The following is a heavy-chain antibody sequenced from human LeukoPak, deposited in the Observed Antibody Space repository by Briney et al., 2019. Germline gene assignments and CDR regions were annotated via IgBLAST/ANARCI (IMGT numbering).Heavy chain of an antibody. CDR1: GGTFSSYA. CDR3: ARGDTIFGVTTLGAFDI. D-gene: IGHD3-3*01. Sequence: SVKVSCKASGGTFSSYAISWVRQAPGQGLEWMGGIIPIFGTANYAQKFQGRVTITADESTSTAYMELSSLRSEDTAVYYCARGDTIFGVTTLGAFDIWGQGTMVTVSS. J-gene: IGHJ3*02. V-gene: IGHV1-69*13. CDR2: IIPIFGTA.